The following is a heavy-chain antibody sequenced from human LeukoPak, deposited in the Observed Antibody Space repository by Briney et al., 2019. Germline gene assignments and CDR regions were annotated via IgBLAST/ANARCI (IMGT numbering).Heavy chain of an antibody. V-gene: IGHV4-39*07. CDR1: GGSISSRPYY. CDR2: ISYSGTT. J-gene: IGHJ6*03. Sequence: SETLSLTCTVSGGSISSRPYYWGWVRQPPGKGLEWIGTISYSGTTYYNPSLKSRVTISLDTSKNQFSLKLSSVTAADTAIYYCTRDFSSSSTVYYYYYMDVWGKGTTVTVSS. D-gene: IGHD6-6*01. CDR3: TRDFSSSSTVYYYYYMDV.